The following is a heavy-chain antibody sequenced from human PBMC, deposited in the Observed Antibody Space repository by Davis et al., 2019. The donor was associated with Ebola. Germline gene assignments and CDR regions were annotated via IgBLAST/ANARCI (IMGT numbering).Heavy chain of an antibody. D-gene: IGHD3-16*02. CDR1: GGSISSPNW. J-gene: IGHJ6*02. Sequence: SETLSLTCTVSGGSISSPNWWSWIRQSPGKGLEWIGQIYHTGSTNYNPSLKSRVTISVDTSKNQFSLKLSSVTAADTAVYYCARGKVIPYYYYGMDVWGQGTTVTVSS. CDR2: IYHTGST. V-gene: IGHV4-4*02. CDR3: ARGKVIPYYYYGMDV.